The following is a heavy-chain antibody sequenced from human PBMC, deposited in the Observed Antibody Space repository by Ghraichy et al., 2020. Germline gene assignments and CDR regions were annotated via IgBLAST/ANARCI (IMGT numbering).Heavy chain of an antibody. D-gene: IGHD3-3*01. Sequence: SETLSLTCAVYGGSFSGYYWSWIRQPPGKGLEWIGEINHSGSTNYNPSLKSRVTISVDTSKNQFSLKLSSVTAADTAVYYCARDSTYYDFWSGYSPRGGWFDPWGQGTLVTVSS. CDR2: INHSGST. CDR1: GGSFSGYY. CDR3: ARDSTYYDFWSGYSPRGGWFDP. V-gene: IGHV4-34*01. J-gene: IGHJ5*02.